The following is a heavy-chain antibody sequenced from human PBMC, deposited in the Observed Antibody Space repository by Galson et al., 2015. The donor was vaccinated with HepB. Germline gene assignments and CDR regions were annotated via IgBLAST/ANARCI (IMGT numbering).Heavy chain of an antibody. D-gene: IGHD6-19*01. V-gene: IGHV2-70*11. CDR2: IDWDDDK. CDR1: GFSLSTSGMC. CDR3: ARIRLGPVYSSGPAPYYYYMDV. Sequence: PALVKPTQTLTLTCTFSGFSLSTSGMCVSWIRQPPGKALEWLARIDWDDDKYYSTSLKTRLTISKDTSKNQVVLTMTNMDPVDTATYYCARIRLGPVYSSGPAPYYYYMDVWGKGTTVTVSS. J-gene: IGHJ6*03.